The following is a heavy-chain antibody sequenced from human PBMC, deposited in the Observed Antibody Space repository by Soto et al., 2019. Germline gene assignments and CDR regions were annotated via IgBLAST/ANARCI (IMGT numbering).Heavy chain of an antibody. Sequence: QVQLVQSGGEVKKPGASVKVSCKPSGYTFTNYVISWVRRAPGQGLEWIGWLSPFNGHTKYAQKFQGRVTPTTDTSTSTAYMELRSLTYDDTAVYYCARDASSESYLAYWGQGTLVTVSS. CDR3: ARDASSESYLAY. J-gene: IGHJ4*02. V-gene: IGHV1-18*01. CDR1: GYTFTNYV. D-gene: IGHD3-22*01. CDR2: LSPFNGHT.